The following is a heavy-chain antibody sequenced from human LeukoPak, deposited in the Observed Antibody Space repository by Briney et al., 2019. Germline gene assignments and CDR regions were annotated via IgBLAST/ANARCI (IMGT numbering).Heavy chain of an antibody. V-gene: IGHV1-8*01. D-gene: IGHD3-10*01. CDR2: MNPNSGNT. Sequence: ASVKVSCKASGYTFTSYDINWVRQATGQGLEWMGWMNPNSGNTGYAQKFQGRVTMTRNTSISTAYMELSSLRSDDTAVYYCARDLGSMVRGVIREIDYWGQGTLVTVSS. J-gene: IGHJ4*02. CDR3: ARDLGSMVRGVIREIDY. CDR1: GYTFTSYD.